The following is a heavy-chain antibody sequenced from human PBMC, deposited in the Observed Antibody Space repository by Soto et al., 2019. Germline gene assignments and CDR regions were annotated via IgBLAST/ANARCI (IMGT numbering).Heavy chain of an antibody. CDR1: GGSISNYY. Sequence: SETLSLTCTVSGGSISNYYWSWIRQPPGKGLEWIGYIYYSGSTNYNPSLKSRVTISVDTSTSTVYMELSSLRSEDTAVYYCARDSVPDTAMVTGFDYWGQGTLVTVSS. V-gene: IGHV4-59*01. CDR2: IYYSGST. CDR3: ARDSVPDTAMVTGFDY. D-gene: IGHD5-18*01. J-gene: IGHJ4*02.